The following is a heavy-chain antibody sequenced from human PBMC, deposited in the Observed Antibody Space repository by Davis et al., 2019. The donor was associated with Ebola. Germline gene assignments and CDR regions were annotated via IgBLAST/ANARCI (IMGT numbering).Heavy chain of an antibody. CDR1: GFTFSSYG. CDR2: ISYDGSNK. CDR3: AKMTTVSYFDL. V-gene: IGHV3-30*18. Sequence: PGGSLRLSCAASGFTFSSYGMHWVRQAPGKGLEWVAVISYDGSNKYYADSVKGRFTISRDNSKNTLYLQMNSLRAEDTAVYYCAKMTTVSYFDLWGRGTLVTVSS. D-gene: IGHD4-17*01. J-gene: IGHJ2*01.